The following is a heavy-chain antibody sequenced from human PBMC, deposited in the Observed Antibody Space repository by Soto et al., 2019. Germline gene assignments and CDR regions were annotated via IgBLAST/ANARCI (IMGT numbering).Heavy chain of an antibody. D-gene: IGHD6-13*01. CDR2: IYHSGST. CDR3: AREKRDSSSWYTDY. V-gene: IGHV4-30-2*06. Sequence: SETLSLTCTVSGGSISSGGYYWSWIRQYPGKGLEWIGYIYHSGSTNYNPSLKSRVTISVDKSKNQFSLKLSSVTAADTAVYYCAREKRDSSSWYTDYWGQGTLVTVSS. J-gene: IGHJ4*02. CDR1: GGSISSGGYY.